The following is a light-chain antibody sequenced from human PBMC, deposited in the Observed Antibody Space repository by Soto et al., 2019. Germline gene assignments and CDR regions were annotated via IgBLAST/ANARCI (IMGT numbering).Light chain of an antibody. Sequence: ENLLTQSPATLSFSALERATLSCSASQSFNSIYLAWYQQKPGQAPRLLIYGASSRATGIPDRFSGSGSGTDFTLTISRLEPEDFAVYFCQKRSSWPLKFGGGTKVDIK. CDR1: QSFNSIY. CDR2: GAS. J-gene: IGKJ4*02. V-gene: IGKV3D-20*02. CDR3: QKRSSWPLK.